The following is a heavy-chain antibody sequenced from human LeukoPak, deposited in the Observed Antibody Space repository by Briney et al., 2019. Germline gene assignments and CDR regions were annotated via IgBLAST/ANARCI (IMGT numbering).Heavy chain of an antibody. CDR1: GGTFSSYA. V-gene: IGHV1-69*04. Sequence: GASVQVSCKASGGTFSSYAISWVRQAPGQGLEWMGRIIPILGIAHYEQKFQGRVTITADKSTSTAYMELNSLRAEDTAVYYCAKPENSRYYYGSGSYYKSGGYFDYWGQGTLVTVSS. CDR2: IIPILGIA. CDR3: AKPENSRYYYGSGSYYKSGGYFDY. J-gene: IGHJ4*02. D-gene: IGHD3-10*01.